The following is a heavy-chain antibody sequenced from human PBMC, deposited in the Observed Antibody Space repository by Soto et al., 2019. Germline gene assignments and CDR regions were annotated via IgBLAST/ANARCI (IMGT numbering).Heavy chain of an antibody. CDR3: ARGITIFGVALS. V-gene: IGHV4-34*01. J-gene: IGHJ4*02. CDR2: INHSGST. CDR1: GWSFSGYY. Sequence: SETLSLTCAFYGWSFSGYYWSWIRQPPGKGLEWIGEINHSGSTNYNPSLKSRVTISVDTSKNQFSLKLSSVTAADTAVYYCARGITIFGVALSWGQGTLVTVSS. D-gene: IGHD3-3*01.